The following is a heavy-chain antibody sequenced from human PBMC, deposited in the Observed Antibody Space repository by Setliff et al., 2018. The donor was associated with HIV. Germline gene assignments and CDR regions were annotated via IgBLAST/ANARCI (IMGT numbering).Heavy chain of an antibody. J-gene: IGHJ6*03. CDR2: ISSSGTYI. V-gene: IGHV3-21*04. D-gene: IGHD2-2*02. Sequence: GGSLRLSCAASGFTFSSKTMNWVRQAPEKGLEWVSSISSSGTYIYYADSVRGRFAISRDNAKDSLHLEMDSLRAEDSAIYFCARGRIPGAGYFYYFMDVWGKGTTVTVSS. CDR1: GFTFSSKT. CDR3: ARGRIPGAGYFYYFMDV.